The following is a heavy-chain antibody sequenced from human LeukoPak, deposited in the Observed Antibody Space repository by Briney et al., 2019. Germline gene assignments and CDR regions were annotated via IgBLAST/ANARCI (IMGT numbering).Heavy chain of an antibody. D-gene: IGHD1-26*01. CDR1: GFTVSSNY. Sequence: HPGGSLRLSWAASGFTVSSNYMSWVRQAPGKGLEWVSVIYSGGSTYYADSVKGRFTISRDNSKNTLYLQMNSLRAEDTAVYYCARDRVGATSDYWGQGTLVTVSS. CDR2: IYSGGST. CDR3: ARDRVGATSDY. J-gene: IGHJ4*02. V-gene: IGHV3-66*01.